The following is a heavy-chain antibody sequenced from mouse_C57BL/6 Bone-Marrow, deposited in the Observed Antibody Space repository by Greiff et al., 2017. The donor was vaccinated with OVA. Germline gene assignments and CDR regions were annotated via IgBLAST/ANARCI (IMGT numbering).Heavy chain of an antibody. D-gene: IGHD1-1*01. CDR2: FHPYNDDT. J-gene: IGHJ2*01. V-gene: IGHV1-47*01. CDR3: ARGDYYGSSYDY. CDR1: GYTFTTYP. Sequence: QVHLVESGAELVKPGASVKMSCKASGYTFTTYPIEWMKQNHGKSLEWIGNFHPYNDDTKYNEKFKGKATLTVEKSSSTVYLELSRLTSDDSAVYYCARGDYYGSSYDYWGQGTTLTVSS.